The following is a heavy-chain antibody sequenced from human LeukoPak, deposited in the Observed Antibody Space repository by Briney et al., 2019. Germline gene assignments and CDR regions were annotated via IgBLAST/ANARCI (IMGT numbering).Heavy chain of an antibody. Sequence: SETLSLTCAVYGGSFSGYYWSWIRQPPGKGLEWIGEINHSGSTNYNPSLKSRVTISVDTSKNQFSLKLSSVTAADTAVYYCARTSTAVVPAAGIAAAALAYDYWGQGTLVTVSS. J-gene: IGHJ4*02. CDR3: ARTSTAVVPAAGIAAAALAYDY. V-gene: IGHV4-34*01. CDR2: INHSGST. D-gene: IGHD2-2*01. CDR1: GGSFSGYY.